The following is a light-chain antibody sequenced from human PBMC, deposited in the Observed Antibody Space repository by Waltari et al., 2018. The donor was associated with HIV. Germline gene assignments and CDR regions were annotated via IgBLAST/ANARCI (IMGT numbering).Light chain of an antibody. J-gene: IGLJ2*01. CDR1: NIGSTS. V-gene: IGLV3-21*02. CDR3: QVWDSSSDPVV. CDR2: DDS. Sequence: SYVLTQPPPVSVAPGQTARITCGGNNIGSTSVHWYPQKPGQAPVLVGYDDSDRPSGIPERFSGSNSGNTATLTISRVEAGDEADYYCQVWDSSSDPVVFGGGTKLTVL.